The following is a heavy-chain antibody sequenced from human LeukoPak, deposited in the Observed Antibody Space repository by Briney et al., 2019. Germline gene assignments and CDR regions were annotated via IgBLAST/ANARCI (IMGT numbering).Heavy chain of an antibody. D-gene: IGHD3-3*01. CDR2: IYTSGST. CDR1: GGSISSSSYY. CDR3: ARERGYTIFGVVIETGGNWFDP. Sequence: PSETLSLTCTVSGGSISSSSYYWGWIRQPPGKGLEWIGSIYTSGSTNYNPSLKSRVTMSVDTSKNQFSLKLSSVTAADTAVYYCARERGYTIFGVVIETGGNWFDPWGQGTLVTASS. J-gene: IGHJ5*02. V-gene: IGHV4-39*07.